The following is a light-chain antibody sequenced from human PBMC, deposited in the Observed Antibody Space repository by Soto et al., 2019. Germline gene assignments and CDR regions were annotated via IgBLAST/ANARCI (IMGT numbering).Light chain of an antibody. Sequence: EIVMTQSPATLSVSPGESATLSCRASQSVSNNLAWYQQKPGQTPRLLIYGASTRATGFPARFSGSGSGTEFTLTISSLQSEDFEVYYCQQYNNWPPTWTFGQGTKVDVK. CDR3: QQYNNWPPTWT. CDR2: GAS. V-gene: IGKV3-15*01. CDR1: QSVSNN. J-gene: IGKJ1*01.